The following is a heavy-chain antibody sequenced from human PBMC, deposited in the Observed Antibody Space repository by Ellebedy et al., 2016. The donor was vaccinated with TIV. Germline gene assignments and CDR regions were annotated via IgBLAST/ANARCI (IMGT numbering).Heavy chain of an antibody. CDR2: MNPNSGTT. CDR3: ARPLDSGYDSAYFDY. D-gene: IGHD5-12*01. Sequence: ASVKVSXXASGYPFLNYDINWVRQAPGQGLEWMGWMNPNSGTTDYSQRFQGRVTMTRDTSIRTAYLELRGLRYDDTAVYYCARPLDSGYDSAYFDYWGQGTLVTVSS. CDR1: GYPFLNYD. J-gene: IGHJ4*02. V-gene: IGHV1-8*01.